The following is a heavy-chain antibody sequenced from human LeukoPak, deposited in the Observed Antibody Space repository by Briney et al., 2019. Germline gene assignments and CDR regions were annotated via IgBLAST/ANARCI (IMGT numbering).Heavy chain of an antibody. J-gene: IGHJ4*02. D-gene: IGHD6-19*01. CDR1: GFTFSSYA. CDR3: ATQRLVLSRFDY. CDR2: ISGSGGST. Sequence: GGSLRLSCAASGFTFSSYAMSWVRQAPGKGLEWVSAISGSGGSTYYADSVKGRFTISRDNSKNTLYLQMNSLRAEDTAVYYCATQRLVLSRFDYWGQGTLVTVSS. V-gene: IGHV3-23*01.